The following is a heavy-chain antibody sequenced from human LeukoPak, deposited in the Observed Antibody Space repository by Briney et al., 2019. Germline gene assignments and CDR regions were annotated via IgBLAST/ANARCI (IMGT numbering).Heavy chain of an antibody. D-gene: IGHD2-2*01. CDR3: TTEADIVVVPAAP. V-gene: IGHV3-15*01. Sequence: GGSLRLSCAASGFTFSNAWMSWVRQAPGKGLEWVGRIKSKTDGGTTDYAAPVKGRFTISRDDSKNTLYLQMNSLKTEDTAVYYCTTEADIVVVPAAPWGQGTLVTVSS. CDR1: GFTFSNAW. CDR2: IKSKTDGGTT. J-gene: IGHJ5*02.